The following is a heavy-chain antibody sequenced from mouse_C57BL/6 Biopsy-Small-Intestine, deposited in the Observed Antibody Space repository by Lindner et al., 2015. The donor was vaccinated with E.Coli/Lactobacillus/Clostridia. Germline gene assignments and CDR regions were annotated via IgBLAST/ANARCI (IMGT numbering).Heavy chain of an antibody. V-gene: IGHV1-81*01. CDR2: ITPYSLEH. D-gene: IGHD2-13*01. CDR1: GGTFSSYD. Sequence: PVKVSCKASGGTFSSYDISWVRQAPGQGLEWMGGITPYSLEHQPTHRSSEGRVTITADVYTSTAYMELSSLTSEDTAVYYCARKVSDDSGDYQHKWFDPWGQGSRVTVSS. CDR3: ARKVSDDSGDYQHKWFDP. J-gene: IGHJ4*01.